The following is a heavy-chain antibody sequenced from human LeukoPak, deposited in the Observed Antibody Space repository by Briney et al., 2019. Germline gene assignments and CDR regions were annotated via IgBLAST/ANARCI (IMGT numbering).Heavy chain of an antibody. V-gene: IGHV1-2*02. CDR2: VNLNSGGT. J-gene: IGHJ6*02. D-gene: IGHD3-22*01. CDR1: GYTFTDYY. CDR3: ARDWYYYDSSGYYSNYYGMDV. Sequence: ASVKVSCKASGYTFTDYYMYWVRQAPGQGPEWMGWVNLNSGGTQYVQKFQGRVTMTRDTSISTAYMELTSLTSDDTAMYFCARDWYYYDSSGYYSNYYGMDVWGQETTVTVSS.